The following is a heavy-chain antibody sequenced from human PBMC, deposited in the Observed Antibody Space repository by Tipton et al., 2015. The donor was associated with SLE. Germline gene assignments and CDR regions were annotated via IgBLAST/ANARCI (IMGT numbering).Heavy chain of an antibody. CDR3: ARVRRTDAFDI. V-gene: IGHV4-59*01. CDR1: GGSISSYF. J-gene: IGHJ3*02. Sequence: TLSLTCFVSGGSISSYFWSWIRQSPGKGLEWFGYIFYSGNTDYNPSLKSRVTISVDTSKNQFSLKLRSVTAADTAVYYCARVRRTDAFDIWGQGTTVTVSS. CDR2: IFYSGNT.